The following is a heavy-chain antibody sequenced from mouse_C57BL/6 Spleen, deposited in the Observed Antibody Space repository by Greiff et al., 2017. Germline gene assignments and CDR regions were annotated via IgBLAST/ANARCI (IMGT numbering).Heavy chain of an antibody. CDR2: IYPGDGDT. J-gene: IGHJ2*01. V-gene: IGHV1-82*01. CDR3: AREQIFFDY. Sequence: VQLQQSGPELVKPGASVKISCKASGYAFSSSWMNWVKQRPGKGLEWIGRIYPGDGDTNYNGKFKGKATLTADKSSSTAYMQLSSLTSEDSAVYFCAREQIFFDYWGQGTTLTVSS. CDR1: GYAFSSSW.